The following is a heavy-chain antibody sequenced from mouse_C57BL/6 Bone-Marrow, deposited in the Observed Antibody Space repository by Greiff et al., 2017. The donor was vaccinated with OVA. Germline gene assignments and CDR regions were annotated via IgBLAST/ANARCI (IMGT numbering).Heavy chain of an antibody. CDR1: GYTFTDYY. V-gene: IGHV1-26*01. CDR2: INPNNGGT. Sequence: EVKLQQSGPELVKPGASVKISCKASGYTFTDYYMNWVKQSHGKSLEWIGDINPNNGGTSYNQKFKGKATLTVDKSSSTAYMELRSLTSEDSAVYYCARGVYEIFDYWGQGTTLTVSS. D-gene: IGHD2-3*01. CDR3: ARGVYEIFDY. J-gene: IGHJ2*01.